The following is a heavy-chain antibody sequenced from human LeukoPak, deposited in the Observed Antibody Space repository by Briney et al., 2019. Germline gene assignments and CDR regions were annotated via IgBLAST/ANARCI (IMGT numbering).Heavy chain of an antibody. CDR1: GFTFDDYA. J-gene: IGHJ3*02. Sequence: PGGSLRLSCAASGFTFDDYAMHWVRQAPGKGLEWVSGISWNSGSIGYADSVKGRTISRDNAKNSLYLQMNSLRAEDTALYYCAKATYYDILTGSPDAFDIWGQGTMVTVSS. V-gene: IGHV3-9*01. D-gene: IGHD3-9*01. CDR2: ISWNSGSI. CDR3: AKATYYDILTGSPDAFDI.